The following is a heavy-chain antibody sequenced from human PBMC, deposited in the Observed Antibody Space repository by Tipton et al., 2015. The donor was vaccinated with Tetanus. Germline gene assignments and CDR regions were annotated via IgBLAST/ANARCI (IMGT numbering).Heavy chain of an antibody. CDR2: ISKDGSDK. D-gene: IGHD2-8*02. CDR1: GLNFTTFG. CDR3: ARDPQLCTGSTCHSFDF. J-gene: IGHJ4*02. Sequence: SLRLSCAASGLNFTTFGMHWVRQAPGRGLEWLAVISKDGSDKKYADSVRGRFTISRDDSTNTLFLQMNSLRAEDTAVYYCARDPQLCTGSTCHSFDFWGQGTLVSVSS. V-gene: IGHV3-30*03.